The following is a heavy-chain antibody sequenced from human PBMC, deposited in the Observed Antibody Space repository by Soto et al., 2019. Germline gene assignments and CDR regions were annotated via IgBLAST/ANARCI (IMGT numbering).Heavy chain of an antibody. V-gene: IGHV3-23*01. CDR1: GFTFSSYA. J-gene: IGHJ4*02. CDR2: ISASASST. CDR3: ARSKYCSGGSCYSGRYYFDY. D-gene: IGHD2-15*01. Sequence: GGSLRLSCAAAGFTFSSYAMSWVRQPPGKGLEWVSAISASASSTDYADSMKGRFTISRDNSKNTLYLQMNSLRAEDTAVYYCARSKYCSGGSCYSGRYYFDYWGQGTLVTVSS.